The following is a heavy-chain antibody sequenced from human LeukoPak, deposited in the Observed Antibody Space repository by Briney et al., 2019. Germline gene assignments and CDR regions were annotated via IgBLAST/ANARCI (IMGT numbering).Heavy chain of an antibody. V-gene: IGHV1-69*04. CDR1: GGTFSSYA. D-gene: IGHD3-3*01. Sequence: ASVTVSRKASGGTFSSYAIGWVRQAPGQGLEWMGRIIPILGIANYAQKFQGRVTITADKSTSTAYMELSSLRSEDTAVYYCARIFGVVTRGGMDVWGQGTTVTVSS. CDR3: ARIFGVVTRGGMDV. J-gene: IGHJ6*02. CDR2: IIPILGIA.